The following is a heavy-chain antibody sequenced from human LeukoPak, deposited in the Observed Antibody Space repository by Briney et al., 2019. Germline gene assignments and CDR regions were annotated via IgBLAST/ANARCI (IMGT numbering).Heavy chain of an antibody. CDR1: GYTFTFYY. CDR2: INPNSGGT. Sequence: ASVKVSCKASGYTFTFYYIYWVRQAPGQGLEWMGWINPNSGGTNYAQKFQGRVTMTRDTSISTAYMELSRLRSDDTAVYYCARDGMVRGVITDWGQGTLVTVSS. J-gene: IGHJ4*02. V-gene: IGHV1-2*02. D-gene: IGHD3-10*01. CDR3: ARDGMVRGVITD.